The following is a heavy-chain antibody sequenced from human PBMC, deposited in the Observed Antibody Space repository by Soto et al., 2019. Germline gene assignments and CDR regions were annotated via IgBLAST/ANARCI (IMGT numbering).Heavy chain of an antibody. D-gene: IGHD1-26*01. CDR1: GGTFKNYG. CDR3: AGEVGGTGFHL. CDR2: IIPMYGIA. J-gene: IGHJ5*02. Sequence: QVQLVQSGAEVKKPGSSVRVSCRTSGGTFKNYGFSWVRQAPGQGLEWMGGIIPMYGIANYGQIFQGRLTITADESKNTAYMDLSSLKSEATAVYYCAGEVGGTGFHLWGQGTQVTVSS. V-gene: IGHV1-69*12.